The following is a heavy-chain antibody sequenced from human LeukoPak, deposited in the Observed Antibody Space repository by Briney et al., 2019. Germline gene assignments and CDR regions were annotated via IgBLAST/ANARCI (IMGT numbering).Heavy chain of an antibody. J-gene: IGHJ4*02. D-gene: IGHD3-10*01. Sequence: PPETLSLTCTVSGGSVSSTTYYWSWIRQPPGKGLEWIASINYSGSTYYNPSLKSRVTISVDTSENQFSLKLGSVTAADTAVYYCARYVVYGSGKYYFDYWGQGTLVTVSS. CDR3: ARYVVYGSGKYYFDY. CDR1: GGSVSSTTYY. V-gene: IGHV4-39*01. CDR2: INYSGST.